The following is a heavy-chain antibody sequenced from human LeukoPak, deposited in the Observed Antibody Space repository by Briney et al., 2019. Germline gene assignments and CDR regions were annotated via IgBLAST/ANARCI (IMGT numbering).Heavy chain of an antibody. V-gene: IGHV1-46*01. J-gene: IGHJ4*02. Sequence: ASVKVSCKASGYTFTSSYMHWVRQAPGQGLEWMGIINPSGGSTSYAQKFQGRVTMTRDTSITTAYMELSSLRSDDTAMYYCTRALGSDYWGQGTLVTVSS. D-gene: IGHD1-26*01. CDR1: GYTFTSSY. CDR3: TRALGSDY. CDR2: INPSGGST.